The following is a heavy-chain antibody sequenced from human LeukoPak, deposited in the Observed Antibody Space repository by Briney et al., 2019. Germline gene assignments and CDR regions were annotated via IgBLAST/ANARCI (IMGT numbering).Heavy chain of an antibody. CDR2: IYYSGST. J-gene: IGHJ4*02. CDR3: ARSTVTTGSGFDY. CDR1: GGSISSYY. V-gene: IGHV4-59*01. D-gene: IGHD4-17*01. Sequence: SETLSLTCTVSGGSISSYYWSWIRKPPGKGLEWIGYIYYSGSTNYNPSLKSRVTISVDTSKNQFSLKLSSVTTADTAVYYCARSTVTTGSGFDYWGQGTLVTVSS.